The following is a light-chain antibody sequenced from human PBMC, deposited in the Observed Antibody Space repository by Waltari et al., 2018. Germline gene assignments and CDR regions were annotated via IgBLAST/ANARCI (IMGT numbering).Light chain of an antibody. J-gene: IGLJ3*02. CDR2: DVN. CDR3: CSFTSTSSWV. V-gene: IGLV2-14*03. Sequence: HSALTQPASVSGSPGQSITISCTGTSSDIGAYNYVSWYQQHPGKAPKLIIFDVNNWPSGVSSRFSGSKSGNTASLTISGLQAEDEAEFYCCSFTSTSSWVFGGGTKLTVL. CDR1: SSDIGAYNY.